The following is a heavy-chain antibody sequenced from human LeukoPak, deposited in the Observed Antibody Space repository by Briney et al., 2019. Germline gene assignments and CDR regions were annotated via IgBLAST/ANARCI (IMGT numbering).Heavy chain of an antibody. V-gene: IGHV4-59*01. CDR3: ARVRRIDYYYYMDV. CDR2: IYYSGST. Sequence: SETLSLTCTVSGGSISSYCWIWIRQPPGRGLEWIGYIYYSGSTNYNPSLNSRVTISVDTSKNQFSLKLSSVTAADTAVYYCARVRRIDYYYYMDVWGKGTTVTVSS. CDR1: GGSISSYC. D-gene: IGHD2-15*01. J-gene: IGHJ6*03.